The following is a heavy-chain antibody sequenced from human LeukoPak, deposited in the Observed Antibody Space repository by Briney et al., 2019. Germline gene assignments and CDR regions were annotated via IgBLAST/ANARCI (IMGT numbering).Heavy chain of an antibody. CDR2: IGSSGGGI. Sequence: PGGSLRLSCAASGFTLSTYTMYWVRHPPGKRLEWVSIIGSSGGGIHYADSVKGRFTISRDNSKNALYLQVNSLRVEDTAVYYCAIDPNWGTHSWGQGVLVTVSS. CDR3: AIDPNWGTHS. D-gene: IGHD7-27*01. CDR1: GFTLSTYT. J-gene: IGHJ4*02. V-gene: IGHV3-23*01.